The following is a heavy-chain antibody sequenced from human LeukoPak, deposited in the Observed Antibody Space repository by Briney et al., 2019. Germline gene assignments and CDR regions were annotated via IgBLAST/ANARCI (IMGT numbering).Heavy chain of an antibody. CDR2: INAGNGNT. J-gene: IGHJ4*02. CDR3: ARDGVDCGDYEGYFDY. Sequence: ASVKVSCKASGYTFTSYAMHWVRQAPGQRLEWMGWINAGNGNTKYSQKFQGRVTITRDTSASTAYMELSSLRSEDTAVYYCARDGVDCGDYEGYFDYWGQGTLVTVSS. CDR1: GYTFTSYA. V-gene: IGHV1-3*01. D-gene: IGHD4-17*01.